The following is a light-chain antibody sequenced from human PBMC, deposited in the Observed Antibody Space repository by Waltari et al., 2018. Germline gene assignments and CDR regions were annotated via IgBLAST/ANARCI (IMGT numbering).Light chain of an antibody. Sequence: QSVLTQPPSASGTPGQRVTISCSGSSSNIGSNTGNWYQKLPGTAPKLLIYSNNQRPSGVPARFSGSKSGTSASLAISGLQSEDEADYYCAAWDDSLNGYVFGTGTKVTVL. CDR2: SNN. CDR1: SSNIGSNT. CDR3: AAWDDSLNGYV. J-gene: IGLJ1*01. V-gene: IGLV1-44*01.